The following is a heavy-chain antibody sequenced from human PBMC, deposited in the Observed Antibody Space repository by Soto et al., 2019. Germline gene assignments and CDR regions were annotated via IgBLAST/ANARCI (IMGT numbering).Heavy chain of an antibody. CDR1: GFTFSTYA. V-gene: IGHV3-23*01. CDR2: ISGGGGYI. J-gene: IGHJ4*02. Sequence: GGSLRLSCAASGFTFSTYAMSWVRQAPRKGMEWVSTISGGGGYIYYADSVKGRFTISRDDSKNMLYLQMNGLRAEDTVVYFCAKDPTSGIPYYFDYWGQGALVTVSS. CDR3: AKDPTSGIPYYFDY. D-gene: IGHD3-16*01.